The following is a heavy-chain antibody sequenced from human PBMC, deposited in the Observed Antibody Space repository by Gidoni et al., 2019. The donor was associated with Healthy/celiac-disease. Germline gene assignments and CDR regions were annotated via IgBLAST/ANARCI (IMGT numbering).Heavy chain of an antibody. CDR1: GGSFSGYY. J-gene: IGHJ6*03. V-gene: IGHV4-34*01. D-gene: IGHD6-6*01. CDR3: ARGVEYSSSPLYYYYYYYMDV. Sequence: QVQLQQWGAGLLKPSETLSLTCAVYGGSFSGYYWSWIRQPPGKGLEWIGEINHSGSTNYNPSLKCRVTISVDTSKNQFSLKLSSVTAADTAVYYCARGVEYSSSPLYYYYYYYMDVWGKGTTVTVSS. CDR2: INHSGST.